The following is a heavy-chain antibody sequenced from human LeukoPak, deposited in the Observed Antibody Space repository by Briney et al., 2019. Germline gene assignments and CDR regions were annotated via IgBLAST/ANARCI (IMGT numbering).Heavy chain of an antibody. J-gene: IGHJ4*02. D-gene: IGHD3-10*01. Sequence: GGSLRLSCAASGFTFSSYGMHWVRQAPGKGLEWVSSISSSSSYIYYADSVKGRFTISRDNAKNSLYLQMNSLRAEDTAVYYCARSMVRGVTDWGQGTLVTVSS. CDR3: ARSMVRGVTD. CDR2: ISSSSSYI. CDR1: GFTFSSYG. V-gene: IGHV3-21*01.